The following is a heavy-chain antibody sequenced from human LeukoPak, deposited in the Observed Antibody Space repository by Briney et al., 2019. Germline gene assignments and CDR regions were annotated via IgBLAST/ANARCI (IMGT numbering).Heavy chain of an antibody. CDR1: GFTFSSYW. D-gene: IGHD3-16*01. CDR2: IKQDGSEK. CDR3: ARERGGQSNDYLHGEPFDY. V-gene: IGHV3-7*05. J-gene: IGHJ4*02. Sequence: PGGSLRLSCAASGFTFSSYWMSWVRQAPGKGLEWVANIKQDGSEKNYMDSVKGRFTTSRDNAKNSLLLQMNSLRVEDTAVYYCARERGGQSNDYLHGEPFDYWGQGTLVTVSS.